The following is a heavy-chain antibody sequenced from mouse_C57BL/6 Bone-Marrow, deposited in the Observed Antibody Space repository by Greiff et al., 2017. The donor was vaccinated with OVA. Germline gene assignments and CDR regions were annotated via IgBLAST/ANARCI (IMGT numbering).Heavy chain of an antibody. CDR3: TTSPQLRGCAMDY. J-gene: IGHJ4*01. D-gene: IGHD2-4*01. V-gene: IGHV14-4*01. CDR2: IDPENGDT. Sequence: VQLQQSGAELVRPGASVKLSCTASGFNIKDDYMHWVKQRPEQGLEWIGWIDPENGDTEYASKFQGKATITADTSSNTAYLQLSSLTSEDTAVYYCTTSPQLRGCAMDYWGQGTSVTVSS. CDR1: GFNIKDDY.